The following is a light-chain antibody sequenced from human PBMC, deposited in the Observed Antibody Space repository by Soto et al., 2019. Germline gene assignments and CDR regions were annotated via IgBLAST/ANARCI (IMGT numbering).Light chain of an antibody. CDR1: QGISTY. V-gene: IGKV1-9*01. Sequence: DIQLTQSPSFLSASVGDRVTITCRASQGISTYLAWYQQKPWKAPKLLIYAASTLQSGVPSRFSGSGSGTEFTLTISSLQPEDFATYYCLQLNSYPRSFGQGTRLEIK. J-gene: IGKJ2*01. CDR2: AAS. CDR3: LQLNSYPRS.